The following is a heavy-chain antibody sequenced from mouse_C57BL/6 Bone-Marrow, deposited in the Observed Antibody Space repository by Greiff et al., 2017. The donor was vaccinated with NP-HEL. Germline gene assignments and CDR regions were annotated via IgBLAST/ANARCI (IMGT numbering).Heavy chain of an antibody. CDR1: GFNIKDDY. CDR3: TRLRFGY. CDR2: IDPENGDT. J-gene: IGHJ2*01. V-gene: IGHV14-4*01. Sequence: VQLQQSGAELVRPGASVKLSCTASGFNIKDDYMHWVKQRPEQGLEWIGWIDPENGDTEYAPKFQGKATITADTSSNTAYLQLSSLTSEDTAVYYCTRLRFGYWGRGTTLTVSA. D-gene: IGHD2-2*01.